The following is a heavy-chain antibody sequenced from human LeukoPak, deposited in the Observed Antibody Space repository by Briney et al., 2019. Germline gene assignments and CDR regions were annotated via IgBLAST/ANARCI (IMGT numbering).Heavy chain of an antibody. CDR3: ARETRESRYFDL. D-gene: IGHD4-23*01. V-gene: IGHV4-4*07. CDR1: GGSISSYF. CDR2: IHTSGST. J-gene: IGHJ2*01. Sequence: SETLSLTCTVSGGSISSYFWSWVRQPAGKGLEWIGRIHTSGSTNYNSSLKTRVAMSLDTSKNQSSLNLTSVTAADTAVYYCARETRESRYFDLWGRGTPVTVSS.